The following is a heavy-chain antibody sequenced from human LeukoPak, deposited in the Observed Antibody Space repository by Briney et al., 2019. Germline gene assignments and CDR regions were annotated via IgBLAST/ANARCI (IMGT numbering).Heavy chain of an antibody. J-gene: IGHJ4*02. CDR1: GFTFSTYA. CDR3: VKGAQVVYSPSFDF. CDR2: IGTSGVST. V-gene: IGHV3-64D*06. Sequence: GGSLRLSCSASGFTFSTYALHWVRQAPGKGLEYVSAIGTSGVSTYYADSVEGRFTISRDNSKNTLYLQMSSLRPEDTAVYYCVKGAQVVYSPSFDFRGQGALVTVSS. D-gene: IGHD2-2*01.